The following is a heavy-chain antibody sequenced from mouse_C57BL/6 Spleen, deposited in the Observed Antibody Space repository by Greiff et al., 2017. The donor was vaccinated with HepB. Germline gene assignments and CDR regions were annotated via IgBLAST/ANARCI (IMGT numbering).Heavy chain of an antibody. CDR1: GYSITSGYY. CDR2: ISYDGSN. Sequence: LQESGPGLVKPSQSLSLTCSVTGYSITSGYYWNWIRQFPGNKLEWMGYISYDGSNNYNPSLKNRISITRDTSKNQFFLKLNSVTTEDTATYYCAREYGNSYFDYWGQGTTLTVSS. V-gene: IGHV3-6*01. CDR3: AREYGNSYFDY. J-gene: IGHJ2*01. D-gene: IGHD2-10*02.